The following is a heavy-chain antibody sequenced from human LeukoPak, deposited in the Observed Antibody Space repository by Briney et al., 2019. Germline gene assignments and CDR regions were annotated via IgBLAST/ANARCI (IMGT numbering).Heavy chain of an antibody. CDR1: GFTFSTYG. V-gene: IGHV3-30*03. CDR2: ISYDGSNK. D-gene: IGHD4-23*01. Sequence: GGSLRLSCAASGFTFSTYGMHWVRQAPGKGLEWVAVISYDGSNKYYADSVKGRFTISRDNSKNTLYLQMNSLRAEDTAVYYCVRDDSGGNSGIDYWGQGMLVTVSS. CDR3: VRDDSGGNSGIDY. J-gene: IGHJ4*02.